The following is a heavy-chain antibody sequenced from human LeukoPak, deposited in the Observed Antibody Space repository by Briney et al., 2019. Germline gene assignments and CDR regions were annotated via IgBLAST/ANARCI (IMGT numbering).Heavy chain of an antibody. CDR1: GYTFTGYY. CDR2: INPNSGGT. J-gene: IGHJ6*02. D-gene: IGHD7-27*01. V-gene: IGHV1-2*04. Sequence: ASVKVSCKASGYTFTGYYMHWVRQAPGQGLEWMGWINPNSGGTNYAQKFQGLVTMTRDTSISTAYMELSRLRSDDTAVYYCARDQIWGYSRSYYYGMDVWGQGTTVTVSS. CDR3: ARDQIWGYSRSYYYGMDV.